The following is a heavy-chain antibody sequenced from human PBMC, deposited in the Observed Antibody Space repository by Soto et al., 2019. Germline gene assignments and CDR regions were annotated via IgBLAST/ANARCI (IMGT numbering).Heavy chain of an antibody. J-gene: IGHJ4*02. CDR3: ARHTPAISISDH. V-gene: IGHV4-34*01. CDR1: GGSFSGYY. D-gene: IGHD2-15*01. CDR2: INHSGST. Sequence: SETLSLTCAVYGGSFSGYYWSWIRQPPGKGLEWIGEINHSGSTNYNPSLKSRVTISVDTSKNQFSLKLSSVTAADTAVYYCARHTPAISISDHWGQGTLVTVSS.